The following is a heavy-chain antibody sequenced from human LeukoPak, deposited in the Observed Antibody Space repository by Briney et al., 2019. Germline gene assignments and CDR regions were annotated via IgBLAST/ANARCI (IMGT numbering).Heavy chain of an antibody. V-gene: IGHV1-8*01. Sequence: GASVKVSCKASGYTFTSYDINWVRQATGQGLEWMGWMNPNSGNTGYAQKFQGRVTMTRNTSISTAYMELSSLRSEDTAVYYCARALADFWSGYYYYYGMDVWGQGTTVTVSS. CDR1: GYTFTSYD. CDR2: MNPNSGNT. D-gene: IGHD3-3*01. CDR3: ARALADFWSGYYYYYGMDV. J-gene: IGHJ6*02.